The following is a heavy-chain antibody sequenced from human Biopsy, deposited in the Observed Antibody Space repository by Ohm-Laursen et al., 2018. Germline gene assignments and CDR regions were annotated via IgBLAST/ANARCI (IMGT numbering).Heavy chain of an antibody. CDR1: GFTFSGHA. CDR3: AKCMTGGSNYYFHH. J-gene: IGHJ4*02. CDR2: INGSGGST. D-gene: IGHD2-8*01. Sequence: SLRLSCTASGFTFSGHAMSWVRQAPGKGLECVSVINGSGGSTYYADPVKGRFTISRDNSKNTLYLQMNSLSGEDTAVYYCAKCMTGGSNYYFHHCGQGTLVTVSS. V-gene: IGHV3-23*01.